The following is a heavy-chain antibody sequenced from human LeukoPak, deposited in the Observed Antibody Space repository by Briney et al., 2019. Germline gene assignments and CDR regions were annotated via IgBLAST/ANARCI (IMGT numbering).Heavy chain of an antibody. CDR1: GYTFTSYG. D-gene: IGHD3-10*01. V-gene: IGHV1-18*01. CDR2: ISSYNGNT. J-gene: IGHJ5*02. CDR3: ARTAAAYYYGSGSYNWFDP. Sequence: GASVKVSCKASGYTFTSYGINWVRQAPGQGLEWMGWISSYNGNTNYAQKLRGRVTMTTDTSTSTAYMELRSLRSDDTAVYYCARTAAAYYYGSGSYNWFDPWGQGTLVTVSS.